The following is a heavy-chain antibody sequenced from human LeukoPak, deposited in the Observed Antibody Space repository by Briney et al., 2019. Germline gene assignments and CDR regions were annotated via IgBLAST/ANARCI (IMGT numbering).Heavy chain of an antibody. D-gene: IGHD2-2*01. Sequence: NPGGSLRLSCAASGFSFNDAWMNWVRQAPGKGLEWVGRIKRRSDGGTPDYAAPVQGRFTISRDESKNTLYLQMNSLKTGDTAVYYCTTDTRRIDTFAWGQGTLVTVAA. CDR3: TTDTRRIDTFA. J-gene: IGHJ4*02. CDR2: IKRRSDGGTP. V-gene: IGHV3-15*07. CDR1: GFSFNDAW.